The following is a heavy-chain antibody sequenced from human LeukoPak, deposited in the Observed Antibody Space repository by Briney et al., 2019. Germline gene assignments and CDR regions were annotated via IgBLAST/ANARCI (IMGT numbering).Heavy chain of an antibody. CDR1: GFTFSSYA. Sequence: AGGSLRLSCAASGFTFSSYAMSWVRQAPGKGLEWVSAISGSGGSTYYADSVKGRFTISRDNSKNTLYLQMNSLRAEDTAVYYCAKDHGDYGGSYYGMDVWGQGTAVTVSS. J-gene: IGHJ6*02. V-gene: IGHV3-23*01. CDR2: ISGSGGST. D-gene: IGHD4-23*01. CDR3: AKDHGDYGGSYYGMDV.